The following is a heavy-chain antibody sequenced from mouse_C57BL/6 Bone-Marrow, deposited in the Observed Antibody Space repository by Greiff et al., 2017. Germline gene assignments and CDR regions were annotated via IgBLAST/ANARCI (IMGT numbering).Heavy chain of an antibody. CDR2: IDPENGDT. J-gene: IGHJ2*01. CDR1: GFNIKDDY. Sequence: VQLQQSGAELVRPGASVKLSCTASGFNIKDDYMHWVKQRPEQGLEWIGWIDPENGDTEYASKFQGKATITADTASTTAYLQLSSLTSEDTAVYYCTSFITTAELNFDYWGQGTTLTVSS. CDR3: TSFITTAELNFDY. D-gene: IGHD1-1*01. V-gene: IGHV14-4*01.